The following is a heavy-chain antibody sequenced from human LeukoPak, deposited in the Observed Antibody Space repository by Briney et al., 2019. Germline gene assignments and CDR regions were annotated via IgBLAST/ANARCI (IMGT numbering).Heavy chain of an antibody. D-gene: IGHD3-22*01. V-gene: IGHV1-18*01. J-gene: IGHJ3*02. CDR1: GYTFTSYG. CDR2: ISAYNGNT. CDR3: ARDFVHYYDSSGFKDLGAFDI. Sequence: GASVKVSCKASGYTFTSYGISWVRQAPGQGLEWMGWISAYNGNTNYAQKLQGRVTMTTDTSTSTAYIELRSLRSDDTAVYYCARDFVHYYDSSGFKDLGAFDIWGQGTMVTVSS.